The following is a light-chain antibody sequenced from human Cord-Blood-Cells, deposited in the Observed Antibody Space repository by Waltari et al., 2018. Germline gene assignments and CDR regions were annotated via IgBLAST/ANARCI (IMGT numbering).Light chain of an antibody. CDR1: RSDVGGYNY. V-gene: IGLV2-11*01. Sequence: QSALTQPRSVSGSPGQSGTIACTGTRSDVGGYNYVSWYQQQPGKAPKLLIYDVSRRPYGVPDRFSGSKSGNTASLTISGLQAEDEADYYCCSYAGSYTRVFGGGTKLTVL. J-gene: IGLJ3*02. CDR3: CSYAGSYTRV. CDR2: DVS.